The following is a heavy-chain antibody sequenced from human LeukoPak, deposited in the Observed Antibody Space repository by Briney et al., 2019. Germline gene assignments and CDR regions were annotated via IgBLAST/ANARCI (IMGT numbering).Heavy chain of an antibody. V-gene: IGHV3-7*01. CDR3: GYTNNFYH. CDR1: GVSISGHW. CDR2: IKHDGSEE. Sequence: GGSLRLSCVASGVSISGHWMNWVRQAPGQGLEWVANIKHDGSEEYYVDSVKGRFTISRADGRNSVSLQMNSGRAEDTAVYYCGYTNNFYHWGQGTLVVVSS. J-gene: IGHJ4*02. D-gene: IGHD3-16*02.